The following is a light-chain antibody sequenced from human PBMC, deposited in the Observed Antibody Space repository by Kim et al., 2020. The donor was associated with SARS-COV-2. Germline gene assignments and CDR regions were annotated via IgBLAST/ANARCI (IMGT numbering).Light chain of an antibody. Sequence: ASVGDRVTITGRASHSISSWLAWYQQKPGKAPDRLIYDASSLENGVPSRFSGSGSGIEFTLTISSLQPDDFATFYCQQYSKYPWTFGHGTKVDIK. CDR2: DAS. V-gene: IGKV1-5*01. J-gene: IGKJ1*01. CDR1: HSISSW. CDR3: QQYSKYPWT.